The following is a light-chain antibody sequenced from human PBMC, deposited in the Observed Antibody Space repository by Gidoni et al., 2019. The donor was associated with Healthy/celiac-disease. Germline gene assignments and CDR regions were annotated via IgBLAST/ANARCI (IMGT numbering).Light chain of an antibody. CDR2: DAS. CDR1: QDISNY. CDR3: QQYDNLPKT. V-gene: IGKV1-33*01. J-gene: IGKJ2*01. Sequence: DIQMTQSPSSLSASVGDRVTITCQASQDISNYLNWYQQKPGKAPKLLIYDASNLETGVTSRFSGSGTGTDFTVNMSSLQPEDIATYYCQQYDNLPKTFGQGTKLEIK.